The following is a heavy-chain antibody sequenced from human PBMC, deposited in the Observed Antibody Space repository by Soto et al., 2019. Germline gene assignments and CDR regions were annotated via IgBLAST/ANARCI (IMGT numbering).Heavy chain of an antibody. Sequence: PXESLKVSCLCSGDSFNSYWIGLVRQMPGKGLEWMGIIYPGDFDTRYSPSFQGHVTMSVDKSINTAYLQWSSLETSDTAMYYCARLIGYSYGHQEFFDYWGQGTPVTVPS. CDR3: ARLIGYSYGHQEFFDY. V-gene: IGHV5-51*01. J-gene: IGHJ4*02. D-gene: IGHD5-18*01. CDR2: IYPGDFDT. CDR1: GDSFNSYW.